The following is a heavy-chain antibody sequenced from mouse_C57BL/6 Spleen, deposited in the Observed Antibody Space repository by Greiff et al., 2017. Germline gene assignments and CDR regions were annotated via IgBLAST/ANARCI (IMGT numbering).Heavy chain of an antibody. J-gene: IGHJ1*03. CDR1: GYTFTSYW. Sequence: QVQLKQPGAELVKPGASVKLSCKASGYTFTSYWMHWVKQRPGQGLEWIGMIHPNSGSTNYNEKFKSKATLTVDKSSSTAYMQLSSLTSEDSAVYYCAMGYSEGYFDVWGTGTTVTVSS. CDR3: AMGYSEGYFDV. CDR2: IHPNSGST. V-gene: IGHV1-64*01.